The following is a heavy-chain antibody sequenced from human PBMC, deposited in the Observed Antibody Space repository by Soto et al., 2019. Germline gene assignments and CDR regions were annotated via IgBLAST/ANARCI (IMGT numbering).Heavy chain of an antibody. D-gene: IGHD6-6*01. Sequence: QLQLQESGPGLVKPSETLSLTCTVSGGSISSSSYYWGWIRQPPGKGLEWIGSIYYSGSTYYNPSLKSRVTISVDTSKNQFSLKLSSVTAADTAVYYCARRYSSSSGDYYYYYMDVWGKGTTVTVSS. J-gene: IGHJ6*03. CDR1: GGSISSSSYY. CDR2: IYYSGST. CDR3: ARRYSSSSGDYYYYYMDV. V-gene: IGHV4-39*01.